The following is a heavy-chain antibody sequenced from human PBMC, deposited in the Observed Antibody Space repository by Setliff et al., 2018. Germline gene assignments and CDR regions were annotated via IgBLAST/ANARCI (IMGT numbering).Heavy chain of an antibody. CDR1: GYSISSGYY. V-gene: IGHV4-38-2*01. J-gene: IGHJ4*02. Sequence: LSLTCAVSGYSISSGYYWGWIRQPPGKGLEWIGSIYHSGSTYYNPSLKSRVTISVDTSKNQLSLKLSSVTAADTAVYYCARSFSRREKFLLDYWGQGALVTVSS. CDR3: ARSFSRREKFLLDY. CDR2: IYHSGST.